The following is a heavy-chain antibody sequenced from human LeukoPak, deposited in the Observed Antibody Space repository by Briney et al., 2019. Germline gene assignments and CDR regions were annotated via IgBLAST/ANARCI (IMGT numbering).Heavy chain of an antibody. CDR3: ARLGVGVTFDY. D-gene: IGHD2-15*01. V-gene: IGHV5-51*01. J-gene: IGHJ4*02. Sequence: GESLKISCEGSGYSFSTYWIAWVRQRPGKGLEWMGIIYPGDSDIRYSPSFQGQVTISADKSISTAYLQWSSLKASDTAMYYCARLGVGVTFDYWGQGTLVTVSS. CDR1: GYSFSTYW. CDR2: IYPGDSDI.